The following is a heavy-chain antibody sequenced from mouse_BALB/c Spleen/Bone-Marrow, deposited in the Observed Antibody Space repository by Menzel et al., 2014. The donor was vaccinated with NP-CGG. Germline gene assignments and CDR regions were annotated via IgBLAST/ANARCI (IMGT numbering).Heavy chain of an antibody. CDR1: GFNIKDTY. CDR3: AFYYYGSSLFAY. CDR2: IDPANGNT. V-gene: IGHV14-3*02. D-gene: IGHD1-1*01. J-gene: IGHJ3*01. Sequence: EVQLQQSGAELVKPGASVKLSCTASGFNIKDTYMHWVKQRPEQGLEWIGGIDPANGNTKYDPKFQGKATITADTSSNTAYPQLSSLTSEDTAVYYCAFYYYGSSLFAYWGQGTLVTVSA.